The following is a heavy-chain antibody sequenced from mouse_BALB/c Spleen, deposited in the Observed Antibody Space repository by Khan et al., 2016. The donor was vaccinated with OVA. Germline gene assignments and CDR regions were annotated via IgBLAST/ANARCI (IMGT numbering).Heavy chain of an antibody. Sequence: QVQLKESGPGLVAPSQSLSITCTVSGFSLTSYGVHWVRQPPGKGLEWLVVIWSDGFTTYNSALKSRLSISKDNSKSQIFLKKNSIQTDDTAMYYCARGIYYFGSRYMYYGGQGTTVTVSS. CDR1: GFSLTSYG. D-gene: IGHD1-1*01. J-gene: IGHJ4*01. CDR2: IWSDGFT. V-gene: IGHV2-6*02. CDR3: ARGIYYFGSRYMYY.